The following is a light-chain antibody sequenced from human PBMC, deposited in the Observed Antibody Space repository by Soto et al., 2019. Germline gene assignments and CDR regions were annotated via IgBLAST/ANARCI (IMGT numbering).Light chain of an antibody. CDR3: HQRKSWPRT. J-gene: IGKJ1*01. V-gene: IGKV3-11*01. CDR1: QRLASGY. CDR2: GVS. Sequence: EIELTQSPGTLSLSPGERATLSCRTSQRLASGYLAWYQQKPGQAPRLLLYGVSTRATGIPARFSGSGSGTDFTLTISSLEPEDFAVYYCHQRKSWPRTFGQGTKVDIK.